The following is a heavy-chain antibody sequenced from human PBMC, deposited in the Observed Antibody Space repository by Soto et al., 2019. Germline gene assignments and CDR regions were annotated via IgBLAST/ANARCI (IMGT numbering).Heavy chain of an antibody. J-gene: IGHJ4*02. CDR3: GKPRDQQGVRLAFND. CDR1: GFFFSSYT. V-gene: IGHV3-23*01. CDR2: FSATSENT. D-gene: IGHD2-2*01. Sequence: EVQLLESGGGLVQPGGSLRLSCVGSGFFFSSYTMTWVRQAPGKGLEWVSSFSATSENTYYADSVRGRITISRDNSQNTLFLRRDSLPDLDTTMYFCGKPRDQQGVRLAFNDWVQGIMVIVSS.